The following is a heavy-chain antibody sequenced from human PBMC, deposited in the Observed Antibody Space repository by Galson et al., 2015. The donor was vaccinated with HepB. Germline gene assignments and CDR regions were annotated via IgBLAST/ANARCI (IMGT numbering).Heavy chain of an antibody. CDR1: GFTLSSYG. V-gene: IGHV3-30*18. CDR2: ISYDGSNK. D-gene: IGHD6-19*01. Sequence: SLRLSCAASGFTLSSYGMHWVRQAPGKGLEWVAVISYDGSNKYYADTVKGRITISRDNSKNTLYLQMNSLRAEDTAVYYCAKDANSGWYRYYFDYWGQGTLVTVSS. CDR3: AKDANSGWYRYYFDY. J-gene: IGHJ4*02.